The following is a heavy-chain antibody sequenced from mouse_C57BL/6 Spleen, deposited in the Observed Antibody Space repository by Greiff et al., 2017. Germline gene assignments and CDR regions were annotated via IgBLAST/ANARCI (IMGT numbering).Heavy chain of an antibody. D-gene: IGHD1-1*01. Sequence: EVQGVESGGGLVKPGGSLKLSCAASGFTFSDYGMHWVRQAPEKGLEWVAYISSGSSTIYYADTVKGRFTISRDNAKNTLFLQMTSLRSEDTAMYYCARTHYYGSSPYAMDYWGQGTSVTVSS. CDR3: ARTHYYGSSPYAMDY. CDR1: GFTFSDYG. J-gene: IGHJ4*01. CDR2: ISSGSSTI. V-gene: IGHV5-17*01.